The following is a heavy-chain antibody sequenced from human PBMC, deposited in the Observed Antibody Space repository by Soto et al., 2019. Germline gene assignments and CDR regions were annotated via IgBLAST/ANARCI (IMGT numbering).Heavy chain of an antibody. D-gene: IGHD3-3*01. V-gene: IGHV1-18*01. Sequence: ASVKVSCKASGYTFTSYGISWVRQAPGQGLEWMGWISAYNGNTNYAQKLQGRVTMTTDTSTSTAYMELRSLRSDDTAVYYCARAREPDYDFWSGYYSGYYYYYMDVWG. CDR2: ISAYNGNT. CDR3: ARAREPDYDFWSGYYSGYYYYYMDV. J-gene: IGHJ6*03. CDR1: GYTFTSYG.